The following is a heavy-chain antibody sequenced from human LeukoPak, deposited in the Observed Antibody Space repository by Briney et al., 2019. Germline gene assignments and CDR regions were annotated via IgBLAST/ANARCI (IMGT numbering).Heavy chain of an antibody. CDR1: VFTLSVYY. CDR3: ARGPLAFLHVFDF. D-gene: IGHD1-1*01. J-gene: IGHJ3*01. CDR2: ISSNSPYT. Sequence: GSLRLSCAASVFTLSVYYLSCIPQSPGKGLEWISYISSNSPYTTYADSVEGRFTVSRDNAKNSLYLQMNSLAAEDTAVYYCARGPLAFLHVFDFWGQGKMVTVSS. V-gene: IGHV3-11*06.